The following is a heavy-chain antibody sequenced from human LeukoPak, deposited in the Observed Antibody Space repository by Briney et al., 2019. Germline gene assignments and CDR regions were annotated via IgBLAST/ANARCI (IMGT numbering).Heavy chain of an antibody. CDR2: IYYSGTT. CDR3: ARHRPMYYDFWSGYFGSLFDY. D-gene: IGHD3-3*01. Sequence: SETLSLTCTVSGGSISSSGYYWSWLRQHPGKGLEWIGYIYYSGTTYYNPSLKSRVTISVDTSKNQFSLKLFSVTAADTAVYYCARHRPMYYDFWSGYFGSLFDYWGQGTLVTVSS. V-gene: IGHV4-31*03. J-gene: IGHJ4*02. CDR1: GGSISSSGYY.